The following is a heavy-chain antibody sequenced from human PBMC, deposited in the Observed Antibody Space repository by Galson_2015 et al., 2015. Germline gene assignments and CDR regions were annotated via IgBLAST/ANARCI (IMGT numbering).Heavy chain of an antibody. CDR2: INTNTGDP. V-gene: IGHV7-4-1*02. CDR3: ARDRTTWNY. D-gene: IGHD4-11*01. Sequence: SVKVSCKASGYTFTSYAINWVRQAPGQGLEWMGRINTNTGDPTYAQGFTGRFVFSLDTSVSTAYLQISSLKAEDTAVYYCARDRTTWNYWGQGTLVTVSS. CDR1: GYTFTSYA. J-gene: IGHJ4*02.